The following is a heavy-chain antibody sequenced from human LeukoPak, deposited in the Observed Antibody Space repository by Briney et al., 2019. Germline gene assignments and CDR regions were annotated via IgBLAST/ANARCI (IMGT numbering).Heavy chain of an antibody. D-gene: IGHD3-10*01. V-gene: IGHV7-4-1*02. Sequence: EASVKVSCKASGYTFTSYAMNWVRQAPGQGLEWMGWINTNTGNPTYAQGFTGRFVFSLDTSVSTAYLQISSLKAEDTAVYYCAGGPLYYYGSGSVDAFDIWGQGTMVTVSS. CDR2: INTNTGNP. CDR1: GYTFTSYA. J-gene: IGHJ3*02. CDR3: AGGPLYYYGSGSVDAFDI.